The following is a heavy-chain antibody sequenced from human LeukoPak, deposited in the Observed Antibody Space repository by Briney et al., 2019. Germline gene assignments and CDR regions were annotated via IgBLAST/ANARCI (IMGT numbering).Heavy chain of an antibody. CDR2: ISSSGSTI. D-gene: IGHD2-2*01. J-gene: IGHJ4*02. CDR1: GFTFSDYY. Sequence: GGSLRLSCAASGFTFSDYYMSWIRQAPGKGLEWVSYISSSGSTIYYADSVKGRFTISRDNAKNSLYLQMNSLRDEDTALYFCTRDPHALDYWGLGTLVTVSS. V-gene: IGHV3-11*04. CDR3: TRDPHALDY.